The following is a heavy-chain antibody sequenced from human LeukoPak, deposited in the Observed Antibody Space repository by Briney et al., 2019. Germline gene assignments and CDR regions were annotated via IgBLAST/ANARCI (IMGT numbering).Heavy chain of an antibody. CDR1: GGSIGSYY. D-gene: IGHD2-21*02. CDR2: IYYSGST. Sequence: PSETLSLTCTVSGGSIGSYYWSWIRQPPGKGLEWIGYIYYSGSTNYNPSLKSRVTISVDTSKNQFSLKLSSVTAADTAVYYCARGDRFDPWGQGTLVTVSS. CDR3: ARGDRFDP. V-gene: IGHV4-59*01. J-gene: IGHJ5*02.